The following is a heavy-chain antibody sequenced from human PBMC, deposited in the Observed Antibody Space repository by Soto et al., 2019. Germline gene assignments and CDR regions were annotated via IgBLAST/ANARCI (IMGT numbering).Heavy chain of an antibody. CDR1: GFTFSNAW. CDR3: TAPTIRAGYSYGYGMDV. V-gene: IGHV3-15*01. J-gene: IGHJ6*02. Sequence: NPGGSLRLSCAASGFTFSNAWMSWVRQAPGKGLEWVGRIKSKTDGGTTDYAAPVKGRFTISRDDSKNTLYLQMNSLKTEDTAVYYCTAPTIRAGYSYGYGMDVWGQGTTVTVSS. D-gene: IGHD5-18*01. CDR2: IKSKTDGGTT.